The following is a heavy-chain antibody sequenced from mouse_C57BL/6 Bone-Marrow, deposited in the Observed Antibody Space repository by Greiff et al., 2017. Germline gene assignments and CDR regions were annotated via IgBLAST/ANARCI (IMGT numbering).Heavy chain of an antibody. V-gene: IGHV14-4*01. J-gene: IGHJ3*01. Sequence: VQLQQSGAELVRPGASVKLSCTASGFNIKDDYMHWVKQRPEQGLEWIGWIDPENGDTEYASQFQGKSTITADTSSNTAYLQLSSLTSEDTAVYYCTTYSSGYGWFAYWGQGTLVTVSA. CDR3: TTYSSGYGWFAY. CDR2: IDPENGDT. CDR1: GFNIKDDY. D-gene: IGHD3-2*02.